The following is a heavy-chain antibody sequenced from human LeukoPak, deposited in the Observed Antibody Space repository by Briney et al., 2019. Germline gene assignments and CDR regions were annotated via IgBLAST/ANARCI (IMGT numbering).Heavy chain of an antibody. D-gene: IGHD2-2*01. CDR2: ISSSGSTI. Sequence: GGSLRLSCAASGFTFSDYYMSWIRQAPGKGLEWVSYISSSGSTIYYADSVKGRFTISRDNAKNSLYLQMNSLRAEDTAVYYCARDKEFRSCSSTSCYLYYYGMDVWGQGTTVTVSS. V-gene: IGHV3-11*01. CDR3: ARDKEFRSCSSTSCYLYYYGMDV. CDR1: GFTFSDYY. J-gene: IGHJ6*02.